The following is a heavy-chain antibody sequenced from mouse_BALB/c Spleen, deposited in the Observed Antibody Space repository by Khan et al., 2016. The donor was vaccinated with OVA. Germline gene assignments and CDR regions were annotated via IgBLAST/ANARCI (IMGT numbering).Heavy chain of an antibody. D-gene: IGHD1-1*02. CDR1: GYTFTSYW. CDR2: IFPGTGTT. CDR3: ASGYVGNYEFVY. Sequence: VPLKESGAELVKPGASVKLSCKTAGYTFTSYWIQWVKQRPGQGLGWIGQIFPGTGTTYYNENFKGKATLTVDTSSSTVYMQLSSLTSEDSAVXSCASGYVGNYEFVYWGQGTLVTVSP. V-gene: IGHV1S132*01. J-gene: IGHJ3*01.